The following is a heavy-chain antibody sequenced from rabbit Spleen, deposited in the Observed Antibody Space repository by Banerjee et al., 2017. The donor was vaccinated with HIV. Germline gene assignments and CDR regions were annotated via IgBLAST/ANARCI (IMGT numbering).Heavy chain of an antibody. Sequence: QSLEESGGGLVQPEGSLTLTCTASGFSFSSRYYMCWVRQAPGKGLEWIACIYTGSGSTYYASCAKGRFTISKTSSTTVTLQMTSLTVADTATYFCARDTGSSFSTYGMDLWGPGTLVTVS. CDR3: ARDTGSSFSTYGMDL. CDR1: GFSFSSRYY. V-gene: IGHV1S40*01. D-gene: IGHD8-1*01. CDR2: IYTGSGST. J-gene: IGHJ6*01.